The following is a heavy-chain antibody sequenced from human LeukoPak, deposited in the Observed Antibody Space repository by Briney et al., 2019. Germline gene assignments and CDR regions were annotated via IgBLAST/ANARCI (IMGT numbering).Heavy chain of an antibody. CDR3: ARVRAYYYDSSGYPDY. Sequence: PSETLSLTCAVYGGSFSGYYWSWIRQPPGKGLGRIGEVNHSGSTNYNPSLKSRVTISVDTSKNQFSLKLSSVTAADTAVYYCARVRAYYYDSSGYPDYWGQGTLVTVSS. D-gene: IGHD3-22*01. CDR2: VNHSGST. V-gene: IGHV4-34*01. CDR1: GGSFSGYY. J-gene: IGHJ4*02.